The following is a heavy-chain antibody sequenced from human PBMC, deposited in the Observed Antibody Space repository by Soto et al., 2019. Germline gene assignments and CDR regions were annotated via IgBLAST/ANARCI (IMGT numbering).Heavy chain of an antibody. CDR3: ARDAGYCSSTSCYKFGAFDI. V-gene: IGHV4-31*03. CDR2: IYYSGST. Sequence: SETLSLTCTVSGGSISSGGYYWSWIRQHPGKGLEWIGYIYYSGSTYYNPPLKSRVTISVDTSKNQFSLKLSSVTAADTAVYYCARDAGYCSSTSCYKFGAFDIWGQGTMVTVSS. CDR1: GGSISSGGYY. J-gene: IGHJ3*02. D-gene: IGHD2-2*02.